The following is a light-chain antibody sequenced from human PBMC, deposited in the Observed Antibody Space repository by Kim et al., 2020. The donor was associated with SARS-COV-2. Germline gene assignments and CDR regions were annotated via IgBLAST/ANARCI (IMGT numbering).Light chain of an antibody. CDR1: SSNIGSNT. CDR2: RDD. V-gene: IGLV1-44*01. Sequence: QSVLTQPPSASGTPGQRVTISCSGSSSNIGSNTVIWYQQLLPGTAPKLLMFRDDQRPSGVPDRFSGSKSGTSVSLAISGLQSEDEAHYFCAAWDDSLNGWIFGGGTELTVL. J-gene: IGLJ2*01. CDR3: AAWDDSLNGWI.